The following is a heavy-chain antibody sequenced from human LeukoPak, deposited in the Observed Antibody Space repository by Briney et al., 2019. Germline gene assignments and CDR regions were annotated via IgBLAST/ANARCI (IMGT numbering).Heavy chain of an antibody. V-gene: IGHV3-7*03. CDR1: GFTFSGFW. D-gene: IGHD5-18*01. CDR3: AKGNGYSYGRYYFDY. J-gene: IGHJ4*02. CDR2: INQDGSEK. Sequence: GGSLRLSCAASGFTFSGFWMSWVRQAPGKGLEWVANINQDGSEKYYVDSVKGRFTISRDNAKSSLYLQVNSLRAEDTAVYYCAKGNGYSYGRYYFDYWGQGTLVTVSS.